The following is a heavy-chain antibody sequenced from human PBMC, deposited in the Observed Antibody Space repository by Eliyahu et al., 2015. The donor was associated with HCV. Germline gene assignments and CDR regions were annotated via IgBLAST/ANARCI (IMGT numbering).Heavy chain of an antibody. Sequence: EVQLVESGGGLIQPGGSLRLSCAASGFAVRDYYMTWVRQAPGKGLEWVSVISTGGTRYYSEFVKGRFTISRDESKNTLYLQMNSLRAGDTAVYYCARDSAYGTPEPYWGQGTLVTVSS. CDR2: ISTGGTR. V-gene: IGHV3-53*01. CDR3: ARDSAYGTPEPY. J-gene: IGHJ4*02. CDR1: GFAVRDYY. D-gene: IGHD3-16*01.